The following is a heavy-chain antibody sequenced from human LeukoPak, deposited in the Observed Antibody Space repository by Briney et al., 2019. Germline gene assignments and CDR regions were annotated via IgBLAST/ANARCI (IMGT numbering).Heavy chain of an antibody. CDR1: GFTFSTYW. V-gene: IGHV3-7*05. Sequence: GGSLRLSCAASGFTFSTYWMTWVRQAPTKGLEWAASIEQDGSERNYVDSVKGRFTISRDNAKNSLYLQMNSLRAEDTAVYYCARVGTSGGISNGWFDPWGQGTLVTVSS. D-gene: IGHD2-15*01. CDR2: IEQDGSER. CDR3: ARVGTSGGISNGWFDP. J-gene: IGHJ5*02.